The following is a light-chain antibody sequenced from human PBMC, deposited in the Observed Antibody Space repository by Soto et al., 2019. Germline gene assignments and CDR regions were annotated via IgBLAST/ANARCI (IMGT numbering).Light chain of an antibody. CDR2: KSS. V-gene: IGKV1-5*03. CDR1: QGIGNW. CDR3: QQYNDYSYT. J-gene: IGKJ2*01. Sequence: DIPMTQSPSTLSASVGDRVTITCRASQGIGNWLAWYQLKPGKAPKLLIFKSSILETGVPSRFSGSGFETEFTPNISSLQPDDFATYYYQQYNDYSYTFGPGTKLEIK.